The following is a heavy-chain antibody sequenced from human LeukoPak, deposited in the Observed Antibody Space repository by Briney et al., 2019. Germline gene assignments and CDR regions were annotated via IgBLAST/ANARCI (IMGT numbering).Heavy chain of an antibody. V-gene: IGHV3-30*03. CDR2: ISYDGSNK. CDR1: GFTFSNYG. J-gene: IGHJ3*02. D-gene: IGHD3-22*01. CDR3: AREGRSYYYDSSGYYSAFDI. Sequence: GGSLRLSCAASGFTFSNYGMHWVRQAPGKGLEWVALISYDGSNKYYADSVKGRFTISRDNSKNTLYLQMNSLRAEDTAVYYCAREGRSYYYDSSGYYSAFDIWGQGTMVTVSS.